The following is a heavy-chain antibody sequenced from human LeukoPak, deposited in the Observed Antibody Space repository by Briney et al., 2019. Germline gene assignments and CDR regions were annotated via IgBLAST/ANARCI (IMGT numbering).Heavy chain of an antibody. Sequence: ASVKVSCKASGYTFTGYYMHWVRQAPGQGLEWMGWMNPNSGNTGYAQKFQGRVTMTRNTSISTAYMELSSLRSEDTAVYYCARCGLPFSYYSGMDVWGQGTTVTVSS. D-gene: IGHD2/OR15-2a*01. CDR1: GYTFTGYY. J-gene: IGHJ6*01. CDR2: MNPNSGNT. CDR3: ARCGLPFSYYSGMDV. V-gene: IGHV1-8*02.